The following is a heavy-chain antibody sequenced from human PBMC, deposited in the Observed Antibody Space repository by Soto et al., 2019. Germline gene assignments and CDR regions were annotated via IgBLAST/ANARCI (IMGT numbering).Heavy chain of an antibody. CDR3: AKDHSWGPHSGYDFLGYFDY. CDR1: GFTFSSYA. D-gene: IGHD5-12*01. Sequence: PGGSLRLSCAASGFTFSSYAMSWFRQAPGKGLEWVSAISGSGGSTYYADSVKGRFTISRDNSKNTLYLQMNSLRAEDTAVYYCAKDHSWGPHSGYDFLGYFDYWGQGTLVTVSS. CDR2: ISGSGGST. J-gene: IGHJ4*02. V-gene: IGHV3-23*01.